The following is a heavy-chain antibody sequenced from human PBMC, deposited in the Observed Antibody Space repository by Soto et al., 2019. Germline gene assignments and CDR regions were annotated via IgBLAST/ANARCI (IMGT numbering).Heavy chain of an antibody. Sequence: QVQLQESGPRLVKPSGTLSLTCAVSGGSISSSNWWSWVRQPPGKGLEWIGEIYHSGSTNYNPSLKGRVTISVDKPKNQSYLKLSSVTAADTAVYYCASRVSGGWPPPLDYWGQGTLVTVSS. CDR2: IYHSGST. J-gene: IGHJ4*02. CDR3: ASRVSGGWPPPLDY. CDR1: GGSISSSNW. D-gene: IGHD6-19*01. V-gene: IGHV4-4*02.